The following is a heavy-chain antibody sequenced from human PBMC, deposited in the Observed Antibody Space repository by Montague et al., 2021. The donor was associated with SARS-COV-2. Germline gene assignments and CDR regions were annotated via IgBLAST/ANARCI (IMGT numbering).Heavy chain of an antibody. J-gene: IGHJ6*02. CDR2: IWYDGSNK. Sequence: SLRLSCAASGFTFSSYGMHWVRQAPGKGLEWVAVIWYDGSNKYYADSVKGRFTISRDNSKNTLYLQMNSLRAEDTAVYYCARDKRDGYDFGSGYYTDYYYGMDVWGQGTTGTVSS. D-gene: IGHD3-3*01. CDR1: GFTFSSYG. CDR3: ARDKRDGYDFGSGYYTDYYYGMDV. V-gene: IGHV3-33*01.